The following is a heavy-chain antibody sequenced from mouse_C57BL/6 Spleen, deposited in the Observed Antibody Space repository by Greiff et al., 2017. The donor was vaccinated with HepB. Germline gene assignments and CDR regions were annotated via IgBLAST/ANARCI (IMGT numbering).Heavy chain of an antibody. CDR3: ANDYYGSSYWYFDV. V-gene: IGHV1-64*01. Sequence: VQLQQPGAELVKPGASVKLSCKASGYTFTSYWMHWVKQRPGQGLEWIGMIHPNSGSTNYNEKFKSKATLTVDKSSSTAYMQLSSLTSEDSAVYYCANDYYGSSYWYFDVWGTGTTVTVSS. D-gene: IGHD1-1*01. CDR2: IHPNSGST. J-gene: IGHJ1*03. CDR1: GYTFTSYW.